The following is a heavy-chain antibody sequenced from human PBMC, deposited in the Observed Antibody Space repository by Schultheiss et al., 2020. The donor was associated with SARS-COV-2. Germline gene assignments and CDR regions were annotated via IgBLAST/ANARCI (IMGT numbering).Heavy chain of an antibody. J-gene: IGHJ4*02. CDR3: ARDVSGKEDY. V-gene: IGHV3-74*01. CDR1: GFTFSSYG. D-gene: IGHD3-16*01. Sequence: GESLKISCAASGFTFSSYGMHWVRQAPGKGLMWVARTNEDGTTTNYADSVKGRFTISRDNAKKTLYLQMSGLRADDTGVYYCARDVSGKEDYWGQGTLVTVSS. CDR2: TNEDGTTT.